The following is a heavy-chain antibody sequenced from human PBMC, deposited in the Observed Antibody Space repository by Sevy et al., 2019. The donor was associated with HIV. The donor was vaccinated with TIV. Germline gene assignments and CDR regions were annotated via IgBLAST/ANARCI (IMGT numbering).Heavy chain of an antibody. CDR2: ISGSGGFT. CDR1: GFTFKNYA. J-gene: IGHJ4*02. CDR3: AEDYKRDVPYFDY. Sequence: GGSLRLSCAASGFTFKNYAMSWARQAPGKGLEWVSTISGSGGFTYYADSVKGRFTISRDNSKNTLYLQMSGLRAEDTAVYHCAEDYKRDVPYFDYWGQGTLVTVSS. D-gene: IGHD3-10*01. V-gene: IGHV3-23*01.